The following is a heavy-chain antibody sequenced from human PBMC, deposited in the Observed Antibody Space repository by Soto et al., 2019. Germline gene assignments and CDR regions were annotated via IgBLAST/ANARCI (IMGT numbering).Heavy chain of an antibody. CDR2: IYHSGST. V-gene: IGHV4-30-2*01. J-gene: IGHJ3*02. Sequence: SETLSLTCAVSGGSISSGGYSWSWIRQPPGKGLEWIGYIYHSGSTYYNPSLKSRVTISVDRSKNQFSLKLSSVTAADTAVYYCARGELELLRVDAFDIWGQGXMVTVSS. CDR3: ARGELELLRVDAFDI. D-gene: IGHD1-7*01. CDR1: GGSISSGGYS.